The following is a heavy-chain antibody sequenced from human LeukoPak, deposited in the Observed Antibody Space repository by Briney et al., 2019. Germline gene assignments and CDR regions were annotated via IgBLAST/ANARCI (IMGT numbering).Heavy chain of an antibody. CDR2: IRGSGGLT. D-gene: IGHD1-26*01. CDR3: AKLAGSSTHLDY. J-gene: IGHJ4*02. CDR1: GFTFSSYA. Sequence: GGSLRLSCAASGFTFSSYAMTWVRQAPGKGLEWVSAIRGSGGLTYYADSVKGRFTISRDNSKNTLYLQMNTLRAEDTAVYYCAKLAGSSTHLDYWGQGTLVTVSS. V-gene: IGHV3-23*01.